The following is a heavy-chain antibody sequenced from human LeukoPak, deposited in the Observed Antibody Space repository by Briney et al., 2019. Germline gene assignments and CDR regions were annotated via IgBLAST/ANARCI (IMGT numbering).Heavy chain of an antibody. CDR1: GGSINNYY. CDR2: IYYTGST. CDR3: ARERADWNDFDY. D-gene: IGHD1-1*01. V-gene: IGHV4-59*01. Sequence: SETLSLTCTASGGSINNYYWTWIRQPPGKGLEWIGYIYYTGSTNYNPSLKGRVTISVDTSNNQFSLKLNSVTAADTAVYYCARERADWNDFDYWGQGTLVTVSS. J-gene: IGHJ4*02.